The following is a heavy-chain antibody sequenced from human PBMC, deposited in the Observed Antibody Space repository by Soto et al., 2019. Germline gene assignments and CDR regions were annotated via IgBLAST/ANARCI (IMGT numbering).Heavy chain of an antibody. J-gene: IGHJ4*02. Sequence: SAKVSFKDSGGRFSNHSISWVRQAPGQGLEWMGGIIPIFGTANYAQKFQGRVTITADESTSTAYMELSSPRSEDTAVYSCARVADYYDFCSGRREYYFDYWGQGTPVTVPS. CDR3: ARVADYYDFCSGRREYYFDY. V-gene: IGHV1-69*13. D-gene: IGHD3-3*01. CDR2: IIPIFGTA. CDR1: GGRFSNHS.